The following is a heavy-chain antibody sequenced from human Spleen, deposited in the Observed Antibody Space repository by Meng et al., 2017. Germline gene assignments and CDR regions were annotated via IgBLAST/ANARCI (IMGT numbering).Heavy chain of an antibody. CDR1: GYTFKTYG. V-gene: IGHV1-18*01. Sequence: ASVKVSCKASGYTFKTYGISWVRQAPGQGLEWMGWISPYNGGTKYSQIVQDRVTLTTDTTTNTASMELRSLISDDTAVYYCARDEDITAAGKLFGDYWGQGTLVTVSS. CDR3: ARDEDITAAGKLFGDY. CDR2: ISPYNGGT. D-gene: IGHD6-13*01. J-gene: IGHJ4*02.